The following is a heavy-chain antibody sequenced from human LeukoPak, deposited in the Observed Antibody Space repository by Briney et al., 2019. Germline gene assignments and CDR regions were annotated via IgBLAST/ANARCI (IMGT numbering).Heavy chain of an antibody. CDR1: GFTFDDHT. J-gene: IGHJ4*02. D-gene: IGHD3-3*01. CDR2: ITWKSHRT. CDR3: ASEVGYRSLGY. Sequence: PGGSLRLSCAASGFTFDDHTMHWVRQTPGRGLEWVSFITWKSHRTHYADSVRGRFTVSRDNSKDSMHLEMNSLKTEDTGLYHCASEVGYRSLGYLGQGTLVTVSS. V-gene: IGHV3-43*01.